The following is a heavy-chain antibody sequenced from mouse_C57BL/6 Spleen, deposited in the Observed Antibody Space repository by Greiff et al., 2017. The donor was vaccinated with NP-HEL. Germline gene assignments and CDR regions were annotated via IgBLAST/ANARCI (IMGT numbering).Heavy chain of an antibody. V-gene: IGHV1-18*01. J-gene: IGHJ3*01. CDR2: INPNNGGT. CDR3: SRRSYDVYYVVFAY. D-gene: IGHD2-3*01. Sequence: EVQLQQSGPELVKPGASVKIPCKASGYTFTDYNMDWVKQSHGKSLEWIGDINPNNGGTIYNQKFKGKATLTVDKSSSTAYMELRSLTSEDTAVYYWSRRSYDVYYVVFAYWGQGTLVTVSA. CDR1: GYTFTDYN.